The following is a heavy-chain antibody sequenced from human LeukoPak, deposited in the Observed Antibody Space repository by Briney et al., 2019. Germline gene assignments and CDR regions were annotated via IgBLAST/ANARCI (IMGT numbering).Heavy chain of an antibody. V-gene: IGHV3-23*01. CDR1: GFTFSNYA. CDR2: ITGGGAST. Sequence: GGSLRLSCAASGFTFSNYAMNWVRQAPGKGLEWVSTITGGGASTYYADSVKGRFTISRDNSKNTLYLQMNSLRAEDTAVYYCAKETWELPLKPFDYWGQGTLVTVSS. D-gene: IGHD1-26*01. CDR3: AKETWELPLKPFDY. J-gene: IGHJ4*02.